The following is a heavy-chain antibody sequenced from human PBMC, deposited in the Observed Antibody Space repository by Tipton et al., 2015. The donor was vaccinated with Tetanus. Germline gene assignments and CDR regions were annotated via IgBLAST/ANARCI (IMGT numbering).Heavy chain of an antibody. CDR2: IYPGDSDT. J-gene: IGHJ3*02. Sequence: QSGAEVKKAGESLKISCRGSGYSFTSYRIGWVRQMPGKGLEWMGIIYPGDSDTRYSPSFEGQVTISADKSISTVYLQWSSLEASDSAIYFCARREVSSWFDGFDIWGQGTVVTVSS. V-gene: IGHV5-51*01. D-gene: IGHD6-13*01. CDR1: GYSFTSYR. CDR3: ARREVSSWFDGFDI.